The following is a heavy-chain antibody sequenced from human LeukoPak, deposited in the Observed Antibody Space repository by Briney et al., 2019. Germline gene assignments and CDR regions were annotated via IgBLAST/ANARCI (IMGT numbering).Heavy chain of an antibody. V-gene: IGHV4-34*01. CDR2: IYYSGST. J-gene: IGHJ4*02. CDR1: GGSFSGYY. CDR3: ARSSVSGTYSGGY. Sequence: PSETLSLTCAVYGGSFSGYYRSWIRQPPGKGLEWIGRIYYSGSTYYNPSLKSRVTISVDTSKNQFSLKLSSVTAADTAVYYCARSSVSGTYSGGYWGQGTLVTVSS. D-gene: IGHD3-10*01.